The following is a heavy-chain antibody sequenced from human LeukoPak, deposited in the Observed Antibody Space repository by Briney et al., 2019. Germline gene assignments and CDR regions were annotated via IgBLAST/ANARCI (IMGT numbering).Heavy chain of an antibody. CDR2: INPSGGST. J-gene: IGHJ2*01. CDR1: GYTFTSYY. CDR3: ARDYFGSRGYFDF. Sequence: ASVTVSCKGSGYTFTSYYMHWVRQAPGQGREWMGMINPSGGSTSYAQKFQGRVTMTRDTSTSTVYMELSSLRSEDPAVYYCARDYFGSRGYFDFWGRGTLVTVSS. V-gene: IGHV1-46*01. D-gene: IGHD3-10*01.